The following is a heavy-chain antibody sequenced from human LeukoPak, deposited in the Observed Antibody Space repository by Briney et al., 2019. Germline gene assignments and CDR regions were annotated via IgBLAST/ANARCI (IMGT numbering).Heavy chain of an antibody. CDR1: GYTFTSYG. V-gene: IGHV1-18*01. J-gene: IGHJ1*01. CDR3: ARDNYGSGSYTYFQH. D-gene: IGHD3-10*01. CDR2: ISAYNGNT. Sequence: ASVKVSCKASGYTFTSYGISWVRQAPGQGLEWMGWISAYNGNTHYAQKLQGRVTMTTDTSTSTVYMELRSLRSDDTAVYYCARDNYGSGSYTYFQHWGQGTLVTVSS.